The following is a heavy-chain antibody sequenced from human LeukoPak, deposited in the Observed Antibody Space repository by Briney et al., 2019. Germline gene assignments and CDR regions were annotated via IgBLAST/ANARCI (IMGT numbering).Heavy chain of an antibody. CDR3: ARFLSSVYGDYFDY. CDR1: NYSISRGYY. CDR2: IYYSGNT. V-gene: IGHV4-38-2*02. Sequence: SETLSLTCSVSNYSISRGYYWGWIRKPPGKGLEWIGSIYYSGNTYYNPSLKSRVTISLDTSKNQFSLKLSSVTAADTAVYYCARFLSSVYGDYFDYWGQGTLVTVSS. D-gene: IGHD5/OR15-5a*01. J-gene: IGHJ4*02.